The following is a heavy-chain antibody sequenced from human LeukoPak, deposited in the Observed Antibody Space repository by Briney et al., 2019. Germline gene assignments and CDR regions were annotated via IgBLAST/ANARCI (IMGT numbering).Heavy chain of an antibody. CDR1: GGSISSGGYY. D-gene: IGHD3-3*01. CDR2: VYHSGST. J-gene: IGHJ5*02. Sequence: SQTLSLTCTVSGGSISSGGYYWSWIRQPPGKGLEWIGYVYHSGSTYYNPSLKSRVTISVDRSKNQFSLKLSSVTAADTAVYYCARGGYYDFWSGYFGPWGQGTLVTVSS. CDR3: ARGGYYDFWSGYFGP. V-gene: IGHV4-30-2*01.